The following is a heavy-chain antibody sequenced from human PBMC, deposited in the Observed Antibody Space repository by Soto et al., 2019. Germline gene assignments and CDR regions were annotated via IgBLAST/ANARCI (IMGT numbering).Heavy chain of an antibody. CDR2: INHSGST. CDR3: ARGPRYVPDY. D-gene: IGHD3-10*02. J-gene: IGHJ4*02. Sequence: QVQLQQWGAGLLKPSETLSLTCAVYGGSFSGYYWSWIRQPPGKGLEWIGEINHSGSTNYNPSLKSRVTISVDTSKNQFSLKLSSVTAADTAVYYCARGPRYVPDYWGQGTLVTVSS. V-gene: IGHV4-34*01. CDR1: GGSFSGYY.